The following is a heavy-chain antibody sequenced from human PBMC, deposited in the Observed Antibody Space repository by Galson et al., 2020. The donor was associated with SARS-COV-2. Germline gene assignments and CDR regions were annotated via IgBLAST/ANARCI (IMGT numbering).Heavy chain of an antibody. V-gene: IGHV4-39*01. CDR3: ARDADSSGSYYYYGMDV. CDR2: IYYSGST. Sequence: ETSETLSLTCTVSGGSISSSSYYWGWIRQPPGKGLEWIGSIYYSGSTYYNPSLKSRVTISVDTSKIQFSLKLSSVTAADTAVYYCARDADSSGSYYYYGMDVWGQGTTVTVSS. D-gene: IGHD3-22*01. J-gene: IGHJ6*02. CDR1: GGSISSSSYY.